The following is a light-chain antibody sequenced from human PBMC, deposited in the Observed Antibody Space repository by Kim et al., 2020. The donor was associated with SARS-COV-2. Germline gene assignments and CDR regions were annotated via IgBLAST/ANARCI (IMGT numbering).Light chain of an antibody. CDR2: DAS. CDR3: QQYRSYWT. J-gene: IGKJ1*01. V-gene: IGKV1-5*01. Sequence: SASVGDRVTITWRASQSISSWLAWYQQKAGKAPNLLIYDASSLESGVPSRFSGSGSGTEFTLTISSLQPDDFATYYCQQYRSYWTFGQGTKVEIK. CDR1: QSISSW.